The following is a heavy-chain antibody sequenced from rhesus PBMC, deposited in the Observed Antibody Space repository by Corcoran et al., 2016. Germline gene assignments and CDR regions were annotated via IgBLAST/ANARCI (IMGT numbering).Heavy chain of an antibody. CDR1: GFTFSSYW. CDR3: AKRGYCTSTTCYVPFDY. V-gene: IGHV3S42*01. D-gene: IGHD2-2*01. Sequence: EVQLVESGGGLAKPGGSLRLSCAASGFTFSSYWMNWVRQTPGKGLVWISAINSGGGNTYYSDSVKGRFTISRDNSKNTLSLQMNSLRAEDTAVYYCAKRGYCTSTTCYVPFDYWGQGVLVTVSS. CDR2: INSGGGNT. J-gene: IGHJ4*01.